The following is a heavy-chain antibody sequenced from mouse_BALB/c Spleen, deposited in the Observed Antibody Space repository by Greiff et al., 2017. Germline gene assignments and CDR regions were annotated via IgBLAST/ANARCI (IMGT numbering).Heavy chain of an antibody. CDR2: IYPGDGDT. D-gene: IGHD1-1*01. CDR3: ARMKGSSYPYYYAMDY. V-gene: IGHV1-87*01. Sequence: VQLQESGAELARPGASVKLSCKASGYTFTSYWMQWVKQRPGQGLEWIGAIYPGDGDTRYTQKFKGKATLTADKSSSTAYMQLSSLASEDSAVYYCARMKGSSYPYYYAMDYWGQGTSVTVSS. CDR1: GYTFTSYW. J-gene: IGHJ4*01.